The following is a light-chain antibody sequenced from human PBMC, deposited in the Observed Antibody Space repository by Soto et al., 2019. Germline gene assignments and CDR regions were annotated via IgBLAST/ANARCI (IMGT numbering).Light chain of an antibody. Sequence: DIQMSQSPSSLSASVGERVTITCQASHDITSYLNWYQHKPGKAPKLLIYDASILEAGVPSRFSGSGSGTDFTLTISSLQPEDVATYYCQKCDYLPIFGHGTTVDFK. V-gene: IGKV1-33*01. CDR3: QKCDYLPI. J-gene: IGKJ3*01. CDR2: DAS. CDR1: HDITSY.